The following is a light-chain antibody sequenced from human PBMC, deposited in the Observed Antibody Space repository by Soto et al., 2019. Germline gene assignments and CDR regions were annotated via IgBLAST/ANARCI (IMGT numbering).Light chain of an antibody. V-gene: IGKV1-39*01. CDR3: QQSYSTPYT. Sequence: DIQMTQSPSSLSASVGDRVTITCRASQSISSYLNWYQQKPGKAPKLLIYAASSLQSGVPSRFSGSGSGTDFTLTISSLQPDDVATYYCQQSYSTPYTFGQGTKLEIK. J-gene: IGKJ2*01. CDR2: AAS. CDR1: QSISSY.